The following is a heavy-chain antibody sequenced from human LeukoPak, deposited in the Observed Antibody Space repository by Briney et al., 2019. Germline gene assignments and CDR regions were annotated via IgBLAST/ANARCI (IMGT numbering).Heavy chain of an antibody. CDR2: ISAYNGNT. CDR3: ARGIYYYDSSGYFFDAFDI. J-gene: IGHJ3*02. D-gene: IGHD3-22*01. CDR1: GYTFTSYG. V-gene: IGHV1-18*01. Sequence: ASVKVSCKASGYTFTSYGISWVRQAPGQGLEWMGWISAYNGNTNYAQKLQGRVTMTTDTSTSTAYMELRSLRSDDTAVYYCARGIYYYDSSGYFFDAFDIWGQGTMVTVSS.